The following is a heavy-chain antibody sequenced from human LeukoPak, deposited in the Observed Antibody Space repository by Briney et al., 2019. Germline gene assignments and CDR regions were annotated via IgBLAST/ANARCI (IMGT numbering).Heavy chain of an antibody. CDR3: ARDFEHGYSSGWYKNTYYYYYMDV. J-gene: IGHJ6*03. Sequence: QSRGSLRLSCAASGFTFSSYAMHWLRQAPGKGLEWVAVISYDGSNKYYADSVKGRFTISRDNSKNTLYLQMNSLRAEDTAVYYCARDFEHGYSSGWYKNTYYYYYMDVWGKGTTVTVSS. CDR1: GFTFSSYA. V-gene: IGHV3-30*04. CDR2: ISYDGSNK. D-gene: IGHD6-19*01.